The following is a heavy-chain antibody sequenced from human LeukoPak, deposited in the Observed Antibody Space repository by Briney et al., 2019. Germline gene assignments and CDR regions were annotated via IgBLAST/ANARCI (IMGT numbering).Heavy chain of an antibody. CDR1: GGTFSSYV. CDR2: IIPIFGTA. J-gene: IGHJ4*02. V-gene: IGHV1-69*05. CDR3: ARDRYYYDSSGYYIPDY. Sequence: ASVKVSCKASGGTFSSYVISWVRQAPGQGLEWMGRIIPIFGTANYAQKFQGRVTITTDESTSTAYMELSSLRSEDTAVYYCARDRYYYDSSGYYIPDYWGQGTLVTVSS. D-gene: IGHD3-22*01.